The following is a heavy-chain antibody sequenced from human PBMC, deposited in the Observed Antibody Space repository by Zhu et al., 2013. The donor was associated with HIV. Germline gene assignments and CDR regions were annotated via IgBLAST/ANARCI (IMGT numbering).Heavy chain of an antibody. D-gene: IGHD2-2*01. CDR1: GYAFIGYF. CDR3: ARDPAPAGAWYFDL. J-gene: IGHJ2*01. Sequence: QVQLVQSGAEVKKPGASVKVSCKASGYAFIGYFLHWVRQAPGQGFEWLGWIDPRNGDTNYSPKFQGRVTMTRDTSISTAYIELNWLRSDDTAVYFCARDPAPAGAWYFDLVGPSEPWSLSPQ. V-gene: IGHV1-2*02. CDR2: IDPRNGDT.